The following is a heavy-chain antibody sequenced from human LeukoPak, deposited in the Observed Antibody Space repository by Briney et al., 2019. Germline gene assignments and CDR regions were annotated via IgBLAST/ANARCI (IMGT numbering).Heavy chain of an antibody. Sequence: GGSLRLSCAASGFTFSSYAVSWVRQAPGKGLEWVSSISGSGGSTYSADSVKGRFTISRDNSRNTLYLQMISLRPEDTAVYYCAKDTSIGKYCTNGVCSPFDYWGQGTLVTVSS. J-gene: IGHJ4*02. CDR3: AKDTSIGKYCTNGVCSPFDY. CDR1: GFTFSSYA. D-gene: IGHD2-8*01. V-gene: IGHV3-23*01. CDR2: ISGSGGST.